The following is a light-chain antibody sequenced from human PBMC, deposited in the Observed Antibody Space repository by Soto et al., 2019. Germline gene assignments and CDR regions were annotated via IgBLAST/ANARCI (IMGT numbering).Light chain of an antibody. V-gene: IGLV4-60*03. Sequence: QLVLTQSSSASASLGSSVKLTCTLNSGHSSNIIAWHQQQPGKAPRYLMKLEGSGSNNKGSGVPDRFSGSSSGADRYLTISNLQSEDEADYYCETWGSNTQVFGGGTKLTVL. CDR2: LEGSGSN. CDR3: ETWGSNTQV. CDR1: SGHSSNI. J-gene: IGLJ3*02.